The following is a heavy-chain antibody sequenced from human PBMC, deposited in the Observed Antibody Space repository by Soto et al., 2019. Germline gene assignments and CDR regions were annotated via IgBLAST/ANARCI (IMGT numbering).Heavy chain of an antibody. CDR2: ISNSGST. Sequence: QVQLQESGPGLVKPSQTLSLTCTVSGGSINSGGNYWSWVRQLPGEGPEWIGYISNSGSTYYNPSLKSRMTMSVDPSENQFSLKLNSVTAADTAVYYCARSSQSWYFDLWGRGSLVTVSS. CDR1: GGSINSGGNY. D-gene: IGHD4-4*01. CDR3: ARSSQSWYFDL. J-gene: IGHJ2*01. V-gene: IGHV4-31*03.